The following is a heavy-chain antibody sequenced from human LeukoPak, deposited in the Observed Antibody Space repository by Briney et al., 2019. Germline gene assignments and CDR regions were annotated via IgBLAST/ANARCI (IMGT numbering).Heavy chain of an antibody. J-gene: IGHJ4*02. Sequence: GGSLRLSCAASGFTFSSYAMTWVRQAPGKGLEWVSTISGSGGRTYYADSVKGRFTISRDNSKNTLYLQMNSLRVEDTAVYYCAKEGGSSGWKPDSWGQGALVTVSS. V-gene: IGHV3-23*01. CDR2: ISGSGGRT. CDR3: AKEGGSSGWKPDS. D-gene: IGHD6-19*01. CDR1: GFTFSSYA.